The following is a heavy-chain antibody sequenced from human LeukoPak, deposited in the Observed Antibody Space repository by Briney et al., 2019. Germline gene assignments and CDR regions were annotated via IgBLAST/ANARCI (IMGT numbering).Heavy chain of an antibody. CDR1: GYTFTSYA. CDR3: ARENYYDSSGYYYLTGPFDY. CDR2: INAGNGNT. V-gene: IGHV1-3*01. J-gene: IGHJ4*02. D-gene: IGHD3-22*01. Sequence: ASVKVSCTASGYTFTSYAMHWVRQASGQRLEWMGWINAGNGNTKYSQKFQGRVTITSDTSASTAYMELSSLRSEDTAVYYCARENYYDSSGYYYLTGPFDYWGQGTLVTVSS.